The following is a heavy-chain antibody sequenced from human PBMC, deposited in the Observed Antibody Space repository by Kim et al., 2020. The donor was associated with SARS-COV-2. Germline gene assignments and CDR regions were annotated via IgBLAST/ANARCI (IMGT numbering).Heavy chain of an antibody. D-gene: IGHD6-13*01. J-gene: IGHJ4*02. CDR3: AKDGAAGAVEY. CDR2: ST. Sequence: STFHADSVRGRFTIARYNSMMTLYLEMNSLRPEDTAEYYCAKDGAAGAVEYWGQGTLVTVSS. V-gene: IGHV3-23*01.